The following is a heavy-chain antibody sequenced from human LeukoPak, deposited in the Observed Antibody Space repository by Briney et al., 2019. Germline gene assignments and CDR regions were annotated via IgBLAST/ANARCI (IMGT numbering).Heavy chain of an antibody. D-gene: IGHD2-2*01. CDR2: IYYSGST. Sequence: SETPSLTCTVSGGSISSSSYYWGWIRQPPGKGLEWIGSIYYSGSTNYNPSLKSRVTISVDTSKNQFSLKLSSVTAADTAVYYCARAGEAAALYYYYYMDVWGKGTTVTVSS. V-gene: IGHV4-39*07. CDR3: ARAGEAAALYYYYYMDV. CDR1: GGSISSSSYY. J-gene: IGHJ6*03.